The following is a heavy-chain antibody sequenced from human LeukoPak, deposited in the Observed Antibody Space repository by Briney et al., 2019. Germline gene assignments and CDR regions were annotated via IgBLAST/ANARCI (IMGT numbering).Heavy chain of an antibody. D-gene: IGHD2-15*01. Sequence: GGSLRLSCAASGFTFSTYSMNWVRQAPGKGLEWVSSIISSSSYIYYADSVKGRFTISRDNAKNSLHLQMNSLRAEDTAVYYCARDPQYCSGGSCYSFDYWGQGTLVTVSS. J-gene: IGHJ4*02. CDR2: IISSSSYI. V-gene: IGHV3-21*01. CDR3: ARDPQYCSGGSCYSFDY. CDR1: GFTFSTYS.